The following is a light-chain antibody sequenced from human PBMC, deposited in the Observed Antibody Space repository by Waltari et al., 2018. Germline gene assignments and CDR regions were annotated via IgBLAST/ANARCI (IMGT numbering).Light chain of an antibody. V-gene: IGKV3-20*01. J-gene: IGKJ1*01. CDR2: GAS. Sequence: ETVLPQFPGTLSLSPGERATLSCRASQSISSSYLAWYQQKPGQAPRLLIYGASSRATGIPDRFTGSGSGTDFTLTISRLEPEDFAVYYCQQYGSSRRTFGQGTKVEIK. CDR3: QQYGSSRRT. CDR1: QSISSSY.